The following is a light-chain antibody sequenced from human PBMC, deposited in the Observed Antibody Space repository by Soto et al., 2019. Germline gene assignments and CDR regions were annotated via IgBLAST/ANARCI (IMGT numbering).Light chain of an antibody. CDR3: SSYTTSNTRQIV. V-gene: IGLV2-14*01. Sequence: QSALXQPASVSGSPGQSITISCTGTSSDVGGYNYVSWYQQHPGKAPKFMIYDVSNRPSGVSNRFSGSKSGNTASLTISGLQAEDEADYYCSSYTTSNTRQIVFGTGTQLTVL. J-gene: IGLJ1*01. CDR2: DVS. CDR1: SSDVGGYNY.